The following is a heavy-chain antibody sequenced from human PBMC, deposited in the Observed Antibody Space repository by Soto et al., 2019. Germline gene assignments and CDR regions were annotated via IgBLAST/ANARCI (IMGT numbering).Heavy chain of an antibody. Sequence: QVQLVQSGAEVKKPGASVKVSCKASGYTFTSYDINWVRQATGQGLEWMGWMNPNSGNTGYAQKCQGRVTMTRNTPKRTANMELNSLRSEDTAVYDCARAKGERYCGGGSGSPKGDAFDIWGQGTMVTVSS. CDR2: MNPNSGNT. D-gene: IGHD2-15*01. CDR3: ARAKGERYCGGGSGSPKGDAFDI. J-gene: IGHJ3*02. CDR1: GYTFTSYD. V-gene: IGHV1-8*01.